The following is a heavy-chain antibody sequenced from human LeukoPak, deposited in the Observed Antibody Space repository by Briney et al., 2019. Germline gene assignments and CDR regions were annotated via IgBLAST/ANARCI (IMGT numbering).Heavy chain of an antibody. D-gene: IGHD1-26*01. Sequence: PGGSLRLSCAASGFTFSSYGMHWARQAPGKGLEWVAFIRYDGSNKYYADSVKGRFTISRDNSKNTLYLQMNSLRAEDTAVYYCAKPIVGATHYYYYMDVWGKGTTVTVSS. CDR2: IRYDGSNK. V-gene: IGHV3-30*02. CDR1: GFTFSSYG. CDR3: AKPIVGATHYYYYMDV. J-gene: IGHJ6*03.